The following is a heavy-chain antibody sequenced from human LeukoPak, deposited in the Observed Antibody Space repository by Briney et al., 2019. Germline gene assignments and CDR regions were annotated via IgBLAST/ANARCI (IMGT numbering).Heavy chain of an antibody. CDR2: INWNGGST. V-gene: IGHV3-20*01. CDR1: GFTFDDYG. J-gene: IGHJ3*02. D-gene: IGHD6-19*01. Sequence: PGGSLRLSCAASGFTFDDYGMSWVRQAPWKGLEWVSGINWNGGSTGYADSVEGRFTISRDNAKNSLYLQMNSLRAEDTALYHCAREGYSSGWYLGAFDIWGQGTMVTVSS. CDR3: AREGYSSGWYLGAFDI.